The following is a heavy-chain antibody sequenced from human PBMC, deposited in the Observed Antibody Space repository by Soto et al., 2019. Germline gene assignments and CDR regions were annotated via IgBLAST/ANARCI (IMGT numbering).Heavy chain of an antibody. Sequence: QVQLQQWGAGLLKPSETLSLTCAVYGGSFSGYYWSWIRQPPGKGLEWIGELNDSGGTNYNASLKSRVSISGDTSKNQFSLNLNFVTAADTAVYYCARGRGGVQHWGQGTQVTVSS. V-gene: IGHV4-34*01. CDR2: LNDSGGT. CDR1: GGSFSGYY. CDR3: ARGRGGVQH. D-gene: IGHD3-10*01. J-gene: IGHJ1*01.